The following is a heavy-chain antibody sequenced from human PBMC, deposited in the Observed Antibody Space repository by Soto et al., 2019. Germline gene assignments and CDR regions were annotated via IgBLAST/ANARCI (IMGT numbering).Heavy chain of an antibody. V-gene: IGHV4-34*01. CDR3: ARGLASTVTTLRN. CDR2: INHSGST. Sequence: SETLSLTCAVYGGSFSGYYWSWIRQPPGKGLEWIGEINHSGSTNYNPSLKSRVTISVDTSKNQFSLKLSSVTAADTAVYYCARGLASTVTTLRNWGQGTLVTVSS. CDR1: GGSFSGYY. J-gene: IGHJ4*02. D-gene: IGHD4-17*01.